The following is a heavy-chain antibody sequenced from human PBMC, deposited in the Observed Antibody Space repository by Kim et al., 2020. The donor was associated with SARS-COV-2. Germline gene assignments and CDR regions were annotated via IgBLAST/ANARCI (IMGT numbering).Heavy chain of an antibody. CDR3: AKEGAVDYYDSSSYHLDY. Sequence: SETLSLTCTVSGGSISSSSYYWGWIRQPPGKGLEWIGSIYYSGSTYYNPSLKSRVTISVDTSKKQFSLKLNSVTAADTAVYYCAKEGAVDYYDSSSYHLDYWGQGTLVTVSS. D-gene: IGHD3-22*01. CDR1: GGSISSSSYY. CDR2: IYYSGST. V-gene: IGHV4-39*02. J-gene: IGHJ4*02.